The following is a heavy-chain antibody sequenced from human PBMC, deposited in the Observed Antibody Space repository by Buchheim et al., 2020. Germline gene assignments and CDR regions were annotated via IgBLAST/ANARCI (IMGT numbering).Heavy chain of an antibody. V-gene: IGHV4-34*01. CDR1: GGSFSGYY. D-gene: IGHD2-15*01. J-gene: IGHJ5*02. Sequence: QVQLQQWGAGLLKPSETLSLTCAVYGGSFSGYYWSWIRQPPGKGLEWIGEINHSGSSNYNPSLKSRVTISVDTSKNQFSLKLSSVTAADTAVYYCARTVVVAATREAEYDPWGQGTL. CDR2: INHSGSS. CDR3: ARTVVVAATREAEYDP.